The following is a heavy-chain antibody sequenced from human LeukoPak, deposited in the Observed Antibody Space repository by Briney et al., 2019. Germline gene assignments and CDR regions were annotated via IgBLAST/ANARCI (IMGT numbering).Heavy chain of an antibody. Sequence: GASVKVSCKASGGTFSSYAISWVRQAPGQGLEWMGGIIPIFGTANYAQKFQGRVTITADKSTSTAYMELSSLRSEDTAVYYCASTDTALGEGDAFDIWGQGTMVTVSS. D-gene: IGHD5-18*01. J-gene: IGHJ3*02. CDR1: GGTFSSYA. CDR2: IIPIFGTA. CDR3: ASTDTALGEGDAFDI. V-gene: IGHV1-69*06.